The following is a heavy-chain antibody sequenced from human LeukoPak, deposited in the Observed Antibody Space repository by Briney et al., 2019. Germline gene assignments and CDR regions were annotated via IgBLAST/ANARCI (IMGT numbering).Heavy chain of an antibody. V-gene: IGHV3-74*01. CDR1: GFTFITYW. CDR3: ARGGSPPEDLGDAFDT. Sequence: GGSLTKSTAASGFTFITYWRHWVRQAPGKGLVRVSRINSDGSSTIYADSVKGRFTISRDNAKSTLYLRMNSLRAEDTAVYYCARGGSPPEDLGDAFDTLGQKTMVTVSS. J-gene: IGHJ3*02. D-gene: IGHD1-26*01. CDR2: INSDGSST.